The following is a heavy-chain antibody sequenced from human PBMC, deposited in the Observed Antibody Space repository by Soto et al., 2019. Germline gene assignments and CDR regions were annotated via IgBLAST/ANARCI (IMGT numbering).Heavy chain of an antibody. J-gene: IGHJ6*02. CDR3: ARGIRIYYAMDV. CDR1: GFTFSSYW. Sequence: EVQLVESGGGLGQPGGSLRLSCEASGFTFSSYWMHWVRQVPGKGLVWVSRLNGDGTTTNYADSVKGRFTISRDNAKNTVYLQMSSLGAEDTAVYYCARGIRIYYAMDVWGQGTTVTVSS. V-gene: IGHV3-74*01. D-gene: IGHD2-15*01. CDR2: LNGDGTTT.